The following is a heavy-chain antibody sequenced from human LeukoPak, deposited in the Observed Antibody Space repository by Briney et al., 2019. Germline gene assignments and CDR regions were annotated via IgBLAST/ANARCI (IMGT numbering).Heavy chain of an antibody. D-gene: IGHD6-13*01. CDR2: INPKDGGT. J-gene: IGHJ4*02. CDR1: GYTLTDYY. Sequence: ASVKVSCKASGYTLTDYYLHWVRQAPGQGLEWMGWINPKDGGTNYAQKFRGRVTMTTDTSITTAYMDLNSLRSDDTAVYYCARESPYNSSWFDNWGQGTLVTVSS. CDR3: ARESPYNSSWFDN. V-gene: IGHV1-2*02.